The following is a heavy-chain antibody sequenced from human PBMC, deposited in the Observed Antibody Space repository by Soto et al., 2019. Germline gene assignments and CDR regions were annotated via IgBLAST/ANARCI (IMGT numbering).Heavy chain of an antibody. J-gene: IGHJ5*02. Sequence: PGGSLRLSCAASGFTFSRYAMSWVRQAPGKGLEWVSAIIGSGGSTYYADSVKGRFTISRDNSKNTLYLQMNSLRAEDTALYYCAKEIGSSSLNWFDPWGQGTLVTVSS. D-gene: IGHD6-6*01. CDR1: GFTFSRYA. CDR2: IIGSGGST. V-gene: IGHV3-23*01. CDR3: AKEIGSSSLNWFDP.